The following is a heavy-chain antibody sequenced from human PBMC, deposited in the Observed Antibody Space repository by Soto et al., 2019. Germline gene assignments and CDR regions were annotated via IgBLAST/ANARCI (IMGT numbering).Heavy chain of an antibody. CDR3: VRDQKYFRVNGNWFDS. J-gene: IGHJ5*01. CDR1: GYTSADFG. Sequence: ASVKVSCKASGYTSADFGISWVRQAPGQGLEWMGWVSGNNGASNLAPKVQGRITMTLDTSTGVSYMALRSLRSDDTAIYYCVRDQKYFRVNGNWFDSWGQGARVTVSS. V-gene: IGHV1-18*04. D-gene: IGHD2-2*01. CDR2: VSGNNGAS.